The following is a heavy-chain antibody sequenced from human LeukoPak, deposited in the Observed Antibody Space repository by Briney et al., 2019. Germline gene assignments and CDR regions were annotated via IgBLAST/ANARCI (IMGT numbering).Heavy chain of an antibody. Sequence: GGSLRLSCAASGFTVSSNYMSWVRQAPGKGLEWVSVIYSGGSTYYADSVKGRFTISRDNSKNTLYLQMNSLRAEDTAVYYCATAPSVADIDYWGQGTLVTVSS. CDR1: GFTVSSNY. CDR3: ATAPSVADIDY. V-gene: IGHV3-66*01. CDR2: IYSGGST. D-gene: IGHD2-21*01. J-gene: IGHJ4*02.